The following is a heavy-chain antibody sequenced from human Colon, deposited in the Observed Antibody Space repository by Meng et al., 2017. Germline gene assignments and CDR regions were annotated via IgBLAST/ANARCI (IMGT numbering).Heavy chain of an antibody. V-gene: IGHV3-49*03. J-gene: IGHJ4*02. CDR3: TAIDASGCPARPKY. CDR1: GFTLGDFA. D-gene: IGHD1-26*01. CDR2: IRSKRSGETT. Sequence: GESLKISCTASGFTLGDFAMSWFRQAPGKGLEWVGFIRSKRSGETTEYVASVKGRFTISRDDSKNIAYMQMNSLKGEDTARYYCTAIDASGCPARPKYWGPGTLVTVSS.